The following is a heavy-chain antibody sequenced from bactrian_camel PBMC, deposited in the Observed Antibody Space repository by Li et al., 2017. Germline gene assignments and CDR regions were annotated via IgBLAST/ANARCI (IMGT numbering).Heavy chain of an antibody. D-gene: IGHD6*01. CDR3: AGEGRYGGSWFLGRCQVVENEYNY. J-gene: IGHJ4*01. V-gene: IGHV3S40*01. Sequence: VQLVESGGGLVQPGGPLRILCVASGFTFSSDSINWVRQAPGKGLEWVSAINSGGGTTYYADSVKGRFTISRDNAKNMVYLQMNSLIPEDTAMYYCAGEGRYGGSWFLGRCQVVENEYNYWGQGTQVTVS. CDR2: INSGGGTT. CDR1: GFTFSSDS.